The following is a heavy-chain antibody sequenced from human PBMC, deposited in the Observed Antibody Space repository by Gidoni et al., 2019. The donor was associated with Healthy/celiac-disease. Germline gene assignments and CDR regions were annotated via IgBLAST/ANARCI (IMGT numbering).Heavy chain of an antibody. CDR3: TTAHRWELLGGFDY. V-gene: IGHV3-15*01. D-gene: IGHD1-26*01. Sequence: EVQLVESGGGLVKPGGSLRLSCAASGFTFSNAWMSGVRQAPGKGLEWVGRIKSKTDGGTTDYAAPVKGRFTISRDDSKNTLYLQMNSLKTEDTAVYYCTTAHRWELLGGFDYWGQGTLVTVSS. CDR2: IKSKTDGGTT. CDR1: GFTFSNAW. J-gene: IGHJ4*02.